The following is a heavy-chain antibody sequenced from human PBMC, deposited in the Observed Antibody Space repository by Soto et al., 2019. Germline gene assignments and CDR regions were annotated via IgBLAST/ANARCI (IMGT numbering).Heavy chain of an antibody. CDR3: AHSNVTPAMVYWYFDL. CDR2: IYWADDR. CDR1: GFSLDTSGVS. J-gene: IGHJ2*01. V-gene: IGHV2-5*02. D-gene: IGHD5-18*01. Sequence: QITLTESGPTLVKPTQTLTLTCTFSGFSLDTSGVSVSWIRQSPGKALEWLALIYWADDRRYSPSLKNRLTTPKATSQNKVVLTMTNMDPVDTGTPYCAHSNVTPAMVYWYFDLWGRGTLVTVSS.